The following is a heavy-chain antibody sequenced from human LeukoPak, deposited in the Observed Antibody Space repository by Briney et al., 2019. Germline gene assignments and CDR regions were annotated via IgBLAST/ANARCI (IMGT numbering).Heavy chain of an antibody. CDR3: VRVPY. CDR1: GFTFSDYY. J-gene: IGHJ4*02. Sequence: GGSLRLSCAASGFTFSDYYIHWVRQAPGKGLVWVSRINIDGTGTTYADSVKGRFTISRDNAKNTLFLQMNSLRAEDTAVYYCVRVPYWGQGTLVTVSS. CDR2: INIDGTGT. V-gene: IGHV3-74*01.